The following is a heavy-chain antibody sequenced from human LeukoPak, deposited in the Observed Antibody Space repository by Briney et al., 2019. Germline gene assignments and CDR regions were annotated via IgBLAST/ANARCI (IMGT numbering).Heavy chain of an antibody. J-gene: IGHJ5*02. CDR3: ARAIAAAGQRIDP. CDR1: GGSISSSSYY. D-gene: IGHD6-13*01. Sequence: SETLSLTCTVSGGSISSSSYYWGWIRQPPGKGLEWIGSIYYSGSTYYNPSLKSRVTISADTSKNQFSLKLSSVTAADTAVYYCARAIAAAGQRIDPWGQGTLVTVSS. CDR2: IYYSGST. V-gene: IGHV4-39*07.